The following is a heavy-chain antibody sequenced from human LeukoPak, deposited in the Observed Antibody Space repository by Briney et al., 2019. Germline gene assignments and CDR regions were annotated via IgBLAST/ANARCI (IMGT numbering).Heavy chain of an antibody. CDR2: IKEDGCEK. D-gene: IGHD6-13*01. J-gene: IGHJ4*02. CDR1: GFTFSNYW. CDR3: ASGRQLGY. Sequence: GGSLSLSCAASGFTFSNYWMSWVRQAPGKGLEWVANIKEDGCEKYYVDSVKGRFTISRDNARNSLYLQMNSLRAEDTAVYYCASGRQLGYWGQGTLVTVSS. V-gene: IGHV3-7*01.